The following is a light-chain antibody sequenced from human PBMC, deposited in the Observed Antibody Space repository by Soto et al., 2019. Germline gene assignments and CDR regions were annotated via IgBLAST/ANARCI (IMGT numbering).Light chain of an antibody. J-gene: IGLJ3*02. Sequence: QPVLTQPPSASGTPGQRVTISCSGSSSNIGTNYVYWYQQLPGTAPKLLIFRNDQRPSGVPDRFSGSKSGTSASLAISRLRSEDEADYYCAAWDDSLSGYWLFGGGTKVTVL. CDR1: SSNIGTNY. V-gene: IGLV1-47*01. CDR3: AAWDDSLSGYWL. CDR2: RND.